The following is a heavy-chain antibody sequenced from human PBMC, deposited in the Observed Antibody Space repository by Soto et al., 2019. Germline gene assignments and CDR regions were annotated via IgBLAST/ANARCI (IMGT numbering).Heavy chain of an antibody. CDR1: GGSISSYY. CDR2: IYYSGST. D-gene: IGHD2-15*01. V-gene: IGHV4-59*01. CDR3: AREGGYCSGGSCYFNSATDYYYYYMDV. Sequence: SETLSLTCTVSGGSISSYYWSWIRQPPGKGLEWIGYIYYSGSTNYNPSLKSRVNISVDTSKNQFSLKLSSVTAADTAVYYCAREGGYCSGGSCYFNSATDYYYYYMDVWGKGTTVTVSS. J-gene: IGHJ6*03.